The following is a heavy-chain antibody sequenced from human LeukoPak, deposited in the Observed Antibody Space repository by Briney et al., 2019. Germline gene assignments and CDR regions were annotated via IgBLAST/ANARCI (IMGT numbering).Heavy chain of an antibody. J-gene: IGHJ4*02. Sequence: PGGSLRLSCAAPGVTFSTSAMHWVRQAPGKGLEWVAIISYDGTNKYYLDSVKGRFTISRDNSKNTLYLQMDSLRAEDTAVYYCTRGTVPGLATTYGTYFDSWGQGTLVTVSS. CDR3: TRGTVPGLATTYGTYFDS. D-gene: IGHD5-12*01. V-gene: IGHV3-30*04. CDR2: ISYDGTNK. CDR1: GVTFSTSA.